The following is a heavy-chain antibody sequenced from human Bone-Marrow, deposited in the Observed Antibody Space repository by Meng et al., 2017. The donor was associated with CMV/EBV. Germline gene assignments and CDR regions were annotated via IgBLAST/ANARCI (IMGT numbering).Heavy chain of an antibody. CDR3: ARIVGYCSSTSCYNHDY. CDR1: GDSVSSGRYY. Sequence: SETLSLTCTVSGDSVSSGRYYWSWIRQPPGKGLEWIGSIYYSGSTYYNPSLKSRVTISVDTSKNQFSLKLSSVTAADTAVYYCARIVGYCSSTSCYNHDYWGQGTLVTVSS. V-gene: IGHV4-39*01. D-gene: IGHD2-2*02. J-gene: IGHJ4*02. CDR2: IYYSGST.